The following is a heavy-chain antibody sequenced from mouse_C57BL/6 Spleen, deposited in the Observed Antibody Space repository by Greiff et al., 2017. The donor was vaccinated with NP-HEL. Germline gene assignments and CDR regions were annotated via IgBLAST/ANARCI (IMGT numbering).Heavy chain of an antibody. V-gene: IGHV1-80*01. CDR1: GYAFSSYW. CDR3: ARSGYYYGSSAYYFDY. Sequence: VQLQQSGAELVKPGASVKISCKASGYAFSSYWMNWVKQRPGKGLEWIGQIYPGDGDTNYNGKFKGKATLTADKSSSTAYMQLSSLTSEDSAVYFCARSGYYYGSSAYYFDYWGQGTTLTVSS. CDR2: IYPGDGDT. J-gene: IGHJ2*01. D-gene: IGHD1-1*01.